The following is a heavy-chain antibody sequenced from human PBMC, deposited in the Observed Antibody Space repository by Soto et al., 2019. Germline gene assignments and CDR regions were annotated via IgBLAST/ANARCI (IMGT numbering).Heavy chain of an antibody. J-gene: IGHJ6*03. CDR3: ARAGDYRTRGVYYYYMDV. CDR1: GYTFTSYG. D-gene: IGHD4-17*01. Sequence: GASVKVSCKASGYTFTSYGISWVRQAPGQGLEWMGWISAYNGNTNYAQKLQGRVTMTTDTSTSTAYMELRSLRSDDTAVYYCARAGDYRTRGVYYYYMDVWGKGTTVTVSS. CDR2: ISAYNGNT. V-gene: IGHV1-18*01.